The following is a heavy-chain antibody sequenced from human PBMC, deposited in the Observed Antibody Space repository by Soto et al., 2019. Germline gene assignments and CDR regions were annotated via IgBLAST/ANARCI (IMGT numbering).Heavy chain of an antibody. CDR2: ISYGGTT. CDR1: GGSMNSGGYC. CDR3: TTEGVYYDSSGPDY. D-gene: IGHD3-22*01. V-gene: IGHV4-31*03. Sequence: HSETLSLTCTVSGGSMNSGGYCWSWIRQHPGEGLEWIGCISYGGTTSYNPSLKSRVIISVDTSKNQFSLKLTSVTAEDTAVYYCTTEGVYYDSSGPDYWGQGTLVTVSS. J-gene: IGHJ4*02.